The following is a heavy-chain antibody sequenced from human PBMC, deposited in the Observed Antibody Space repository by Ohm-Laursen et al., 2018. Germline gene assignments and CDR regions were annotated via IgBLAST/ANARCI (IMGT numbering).Heavy chain of an antibody. CDR2: IKSKTDGGTT. CDR1: GFTFGNAW. D-gene: IGHD2/OR15-2a*01. J-gene: IGHJ5*02. Sequence: GSLRLSCAASGFTFGNAWMSWVRQAPGKGLEWVGRIKSKTDGGTTGYAAPVKGRFTISRDDSKNTLSLQMNSLKTEVTGVYYCSTDHFSWGQGTLVTVSS. CDR3: STDHFS. V-gene: IGHV3-15*01.